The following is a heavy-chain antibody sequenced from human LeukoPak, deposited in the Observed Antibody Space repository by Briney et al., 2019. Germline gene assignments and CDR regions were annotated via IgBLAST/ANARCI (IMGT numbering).Heavy chain of an antibody. Sequence: GGSLRLSCAASGFSFSSYGMHWVRQAPGKGLEWVAVISYDGSNKYYTDSVEGRFTISRDNARNTLDLQMNSLRAEDTAIYYCAKDRGGSNPNNWFDPWGQGTLVTVSS. CDR3: AKDRGGSNPNNWFDP. D-gene: IGHD1-26*01. CDR1: GFSFSSYG. CDR2: ISYDGSNK. V-gene: IGHV3-30*18. J-gene: IGHJ5*02.